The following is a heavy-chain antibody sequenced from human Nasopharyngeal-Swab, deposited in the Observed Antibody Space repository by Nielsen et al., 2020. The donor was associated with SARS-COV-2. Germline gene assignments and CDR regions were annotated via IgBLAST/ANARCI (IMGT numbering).Heavy chain of an antibody. CDR1: GFSFSTYW. CDR3: ARQGVFVPAYFHQYYMDV. CDR2: IKQDGSEK. D-gene: IGHD3-16*02. Sequence: GESLKISCAASGFSFSTYWMTWVRQAPGKGLEWVANIKQDGSEKYYVDSVKGRFTVSRDNPKNLLYLQVNSLRAEDTAVYYCARQGVFVPAYFHQYYMDVWGKGTTVTASS. J-gene: IGHJ6*03. V-gene: IGHV3-7*03.